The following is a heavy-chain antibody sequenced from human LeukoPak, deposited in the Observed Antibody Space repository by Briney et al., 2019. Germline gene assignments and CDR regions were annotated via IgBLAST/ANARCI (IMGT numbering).Heavy chain of an antibody. D-gene: IGHD3-22*01. CDR1: GGTFSSYA. Sequence: SVKVSCKASGGTFSSYAISWVRQAPGQGLEWMGGIIPIFGTANYAQKFQGRVTITTDESTSTAYMEPSSLRSEDTAVYYCARAGASYYDSSGHFDYWGQGTLVTVSS. CDR3: ARAGASYYDSSGHFDY. CDR2: IIPIFGTA. V-gene: IGHV1-69*05. J-gene: IGHJ4*02.